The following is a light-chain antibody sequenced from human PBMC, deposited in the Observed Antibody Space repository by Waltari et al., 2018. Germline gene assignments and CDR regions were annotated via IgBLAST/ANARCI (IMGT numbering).Light chain of an antibody. CDR1: SSNIGAGHD. CDR2: GNN. J-gene: IGLJ3*02. Sequence: QSVLTQPPSMSGAPGQRVPISCTGSSSNIGAGHDVHWYQVFPGTAPKLLIYGNNNRPSGFPDRFSGSKSDTSASLAIGGLQAEDEADYYCQSFDIRLSGGVVFGGGTKVTVL. V-gene: IGLV1-40*01. CDR3: QSFDIRLSGGVV.